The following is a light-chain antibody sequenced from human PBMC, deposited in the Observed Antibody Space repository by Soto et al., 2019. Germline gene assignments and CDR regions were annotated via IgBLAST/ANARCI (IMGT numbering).Light chain of an antibody. CDR1: SSDVGGYNY. CDR2: EVS. J-gene: IGLJ3*02. Sequence: QSALTQPASVSGSPGQSITISCTGTSSDVGGYNYVSWYQQHPGKAPKLMIYEVSNRPSGVSNRFSGSKSGNTASLTISGLQAEDEADYYCSSYTSSSLLKFGGGTKLTV. CDR3: SSYTSSSLLK. V-gene: IGLV2-14*01.